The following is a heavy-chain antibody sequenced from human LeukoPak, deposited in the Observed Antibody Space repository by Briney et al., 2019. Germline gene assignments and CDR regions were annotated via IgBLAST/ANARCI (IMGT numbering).Heavy chain of an antibody. D-gene: IGHD3-9*01. CDR3: ARQSMTGNERGDDAFDI. J-gene: IGHJ3*02. CDR1: GYTFTSYG. Sequence: GASVTVSCKASGYTFTSYGISWVRQAPGQGLEWMGWISAYNGNTNYAQKLQGRVTMTTDTSTSTAYMELRSLRSDDTAVYYCARQSMTGNERGDDAFDIWGQGTMVTVSS. V-gene: IGHV1-18*01. CDR2: ISAYNGNT.